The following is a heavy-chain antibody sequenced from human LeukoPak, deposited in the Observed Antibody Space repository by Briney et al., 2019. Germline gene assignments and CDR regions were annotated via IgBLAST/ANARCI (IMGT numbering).Heavy chain of an antibody. V-gene: IGHV4-59*08. J-gene: IGHJ4*02. D-gene: IGHD2-8*01. CDR3: ARHVENFLYYLDY. CDR1: GGSMRSYY. CDR2: ISYSGNT. Sequence: SETLSLTCTVSGGSMRSYYWSWIRQPPGKGLEWIGYISYSGNTNYNPSLKSRVTISVDTSKNQFSLKLSSVTAADTAVYYCARHVENFLYYLDYWGRGTLVTVSS.